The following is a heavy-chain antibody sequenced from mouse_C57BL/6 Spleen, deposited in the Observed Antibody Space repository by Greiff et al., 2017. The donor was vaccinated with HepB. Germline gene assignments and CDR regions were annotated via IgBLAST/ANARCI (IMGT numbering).Heavy chain of an antibody. CDR3: ARALITTVVEGYFDY. Sequence: VQLQQSGAELARPGASVKLSCKASGYTFTSYGISWVKQRTGQGLEWIGEIYPRSGNTYYNEKFKGKATLTADKSSSTAYMELRSLTSEDSAVYFCARALITTVVEGYFDYWGQGTTLTVSS. J-gene: IGHJ2*01. CDR1: GYTFTSYG. CDR2: IYPRSGNT. D-gene: IGHD1-1*01. V-gene: IGHV1-81*01.